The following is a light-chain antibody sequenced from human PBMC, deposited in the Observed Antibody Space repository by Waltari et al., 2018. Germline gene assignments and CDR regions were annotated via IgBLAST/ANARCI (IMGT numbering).Light chain of an antibody. CDR3: QTWGAGIRV. CDR2: VNSDGSH. J-gene: IGLJ3*02. Sequence: QLVLTQSPSASASLGASVKLTCTLDSGHTYYAIAWHQQQPEKGPRHLMKVNSDGSHSKGDGIPDRFAGSGSGAGRYLTISSLQSEDEADYYCQTWGAGIRVFGGGTKLTVL. CDR1: SGHTYYA. V-gene: IGLV4-69*01.